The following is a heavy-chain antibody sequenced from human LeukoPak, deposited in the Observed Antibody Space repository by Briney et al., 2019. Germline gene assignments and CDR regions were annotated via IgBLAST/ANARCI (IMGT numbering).Heavy chain of an antibody. CDR1: GFTFSNLW. D-gene: IGHD6-13*01. Sequence: PGGSLRLSCAASGFTFSNLWMSWVRQAPGKGLKWVANITQDGSEKYYVDSVKGRFTISRDNAQNSLYLQMNSLRAEDTAIYYCATSTAAAGTDWGQGTLVTVSS. CDR2: ITQDGSEK. J-gene: IGHJ4*02. CDR3: ATSTAAAGTD. V-gene: IGHV3-7*03.